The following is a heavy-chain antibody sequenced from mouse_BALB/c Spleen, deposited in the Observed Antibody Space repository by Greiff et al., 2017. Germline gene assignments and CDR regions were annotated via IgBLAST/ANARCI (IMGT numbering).Heavy chain of an antibody. V-gene: IGHV3-2*02. CDR3: ASHYYGRPFYWYFDV. CDR1: GYSITSDYA. J-gene: IGHJ1*01. D-gene: IGHD1-2*01. CDR2: ISYSGST. Sequence: DVKLQESGPGLVKPSQSLSLTCTVTGYSITSDYAWNWIRQFPGNKLEWMGYISYSGSTSYNPSLKSRISITRDTSKNQFFLQLNSVTTEDTATYYCASHYYGRPFYWYFDVWGAGTTVTVSS.